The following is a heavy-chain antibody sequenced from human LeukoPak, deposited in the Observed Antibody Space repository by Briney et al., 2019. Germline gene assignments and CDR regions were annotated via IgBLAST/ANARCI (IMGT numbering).Heavy chain of an antibody. CDR2: INPSSGGT. CDR1: GYTFSDYF. V-gene: IGHV1-2*02. Sequence: ASVKVSCKASGYTFSDYFMRWVRQAPGQGLEWMGWINPSSGGTKYAQKFQGRVTMTRDTSITTVYMELSSLRSDDTALYYCARALYSNNWYGFDCWGQGSLVTVSS. J-gene: IGHJ4*02. CDR3: ARALYSNNWYGFDC. D-gene: IGHD6-13*01.